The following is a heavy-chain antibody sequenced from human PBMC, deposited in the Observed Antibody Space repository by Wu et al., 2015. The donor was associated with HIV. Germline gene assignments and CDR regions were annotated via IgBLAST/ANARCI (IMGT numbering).Heavy chain of an antibody. CDR3: ARDRNPVVVTAIPRGYDAFDI. J-gene: IGHJ3*02. D-gene: IGHD2-21*02. CDR2: IIPIFGRA. Sequence: QVQLVQSGAEVKKPGSSVKVSCKASGGNFNSYAINWVRQAPGQGLEWMGRIIPIFGRANYAQKFQGRVTITADESTSTAYMELSSLRSEDTAVYYCARDRNPVVVTAIPRGYDAFDIWGQGDNGHRLF. V-gene: IGHV1-69*13. CDR1: GGNFNSYA.